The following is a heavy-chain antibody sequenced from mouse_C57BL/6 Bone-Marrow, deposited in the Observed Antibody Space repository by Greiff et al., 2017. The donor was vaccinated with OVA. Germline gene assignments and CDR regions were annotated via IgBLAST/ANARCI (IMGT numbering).Heavy chain of an antibody. V-gene: IGHV1-19*01. CDR2: INPYNGGT. CDR3: AKWLRRRDFDY. J-gene: IGHJ2*01. D-gene: IGHD2-2*01. CDR1: GYTFTDYY. Sequence: EVQLQQSGPVLVKPGASVKMSCKASGYTFTDYYMNWVKQSHGKSLEWIGVINPYNGGTSYNQKFKGKATLTVDKSSSTAYMELNSLTSEDSAVYYCAKWLRRRDFDYWGQGTTLTVSS.